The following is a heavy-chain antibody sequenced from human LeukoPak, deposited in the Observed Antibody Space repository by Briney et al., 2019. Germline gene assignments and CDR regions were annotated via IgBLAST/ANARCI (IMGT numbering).Heavy chain of an antibody. D-gene: IGHD6-13*01. Sequence: GGSLRLSCAAPGFTFSSYGMHWVRQAPGKGLEWVAVISYDGSNKYYADSVKGRFTISRDNSKNTLYLQMNSLRAEDTAVYYCAREKSIAAASDYWGQGTLVTVSS. CDR3: AREKSIAAASDY. J-gene: IGHJ4*02. CDR2: ISYDGSNK. V-gene: IGHV3-30*19. CDR1: GFTFSSYG.